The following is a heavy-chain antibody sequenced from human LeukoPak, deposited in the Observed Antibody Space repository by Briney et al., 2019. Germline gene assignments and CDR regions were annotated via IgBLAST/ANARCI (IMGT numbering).Heavy chain of an antibody. J-gene: IGHJ6*03. CDR1: GFTFSSYS. D-gene: IGHD3-10*01. CDR3: ATDQRGVNTYYYHYYMDV. V-gene: IGHV3-21*01. Sequence: GGSLRLSCAASGFTFSSYSMNWVRQAPGKGLEWVSSISRSSSYIYYADSVKGRFTISRDNAKNSLYLQMNSLRAEDTAVYYCATDQRGVNTYYYHYYMDVWGKGTTVTVSS. CDR2: ISRSSSYI.